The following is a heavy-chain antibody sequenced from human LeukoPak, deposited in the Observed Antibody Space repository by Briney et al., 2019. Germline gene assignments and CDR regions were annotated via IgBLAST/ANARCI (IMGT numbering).Heavy chain of an antibody. CDR2: INPSGDST. CDR3: ARDFLTGAGTFDY. J-gene: IGHJ4*02. D-gene: IGHD3-9*01. CDR1: EYIFTTDH. Sequence: VASVKVSCKASEYIFTTDHIHWVRQAPGQGLEWMGTINPSGDSTTYAQNFQGRVTMTRDTSTSTVYMELSSLTSEDTAVYYCARDFLTGAGTFDYWGQGTLVTVSS. V-gene: IGHV1-46*01.